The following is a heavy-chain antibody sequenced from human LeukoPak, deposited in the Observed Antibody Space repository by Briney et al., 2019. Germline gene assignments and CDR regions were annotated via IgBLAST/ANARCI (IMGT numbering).Heavy chain of an antibody. V-gene: IGHV1-2*02. J-gene: IGHJ6*03. D-gene: IGHD2-2*01. CDR1: GYTFTGYY. Sequence: ASVKVSCKASGYTFTGYYLHWVRQAPGQGLEWMGWINPNSGGTNYAQKFQGRVTMTRDTSISTAYMELSRLRSDDTAVYYCARGIGSTSSIYMDVWGKGTTVTVSS. CDR3: ARGIGSTSSIYMDV. CDR2: INPNSGGT.